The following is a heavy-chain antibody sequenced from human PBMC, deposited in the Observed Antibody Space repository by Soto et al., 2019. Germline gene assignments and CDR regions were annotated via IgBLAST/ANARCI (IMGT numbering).Heavy chain of an antibody. CDR3: ARGYSYGIPLGWFDP. D-gene: IGHD5-18*01. J-gene: IGHJ5*02. Sequence: SETLSLTCAVSGGSISSGGYSWSWIRQPPGKGLEWIGYIYHSGSTYYNPSLKSRVTISVDRSKNQFSLKLSSVTAADTAVYYCARGYSYGIPLGWFDPWGQGTLVTVSS. CDR2: IYHSGST. CDR1: GGSISSGGYS. V-gene: IGHV4-30-2*01.